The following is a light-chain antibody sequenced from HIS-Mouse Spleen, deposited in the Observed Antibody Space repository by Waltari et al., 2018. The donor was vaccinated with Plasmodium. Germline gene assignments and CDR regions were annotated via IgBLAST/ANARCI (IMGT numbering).Light chain of an antibody. CDR2: AAS. Sequence: AIRMTQSTSSFSASTGDRVTITCRASQGISSYLAWYQQKPGKAPKRLIYAASTLQSGVPSRFSGSGSGTDFTLTISCLQSEDFATYYCQQYYSYPLTFGGGTKVEIK. J-gene: IGKJ4*01. V-gene: IGKV1-8*01. CDR3: QQYYSYPLT. CDR1: QGISSY.